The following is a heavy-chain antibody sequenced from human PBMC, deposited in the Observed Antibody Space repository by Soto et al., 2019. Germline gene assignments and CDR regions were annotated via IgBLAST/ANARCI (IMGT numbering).Heavy chain of an antibody. D-gene: IGHD2-15*01. CDR2: IYHTGST. CDR1: GGSISSGSYS. J-gene: IGHJ4*02. CDR3: ARARYCSGGSCYSDS. Sequence: QLQLQESGSGLVKPSQTLSLTCAVSGGSISSGSYSWTWIRQPQGKGLEWIAYIYHTGSTYYNPSLKSRVSLSVDTSKNRFSRKLSSVTAADTAVYYCARARYCSGGSCYSDSWGQGTLVTVSS. V-gene: IGHV4-30-2*01.